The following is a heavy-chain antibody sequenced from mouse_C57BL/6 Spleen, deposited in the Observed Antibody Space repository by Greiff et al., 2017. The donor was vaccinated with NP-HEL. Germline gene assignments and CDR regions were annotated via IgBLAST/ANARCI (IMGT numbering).Heavy chain of an antibody. J-gene: IGHJ4*01. Sequence: VQLKESGPELVKPGASVKISCKASGYTFTDYYMNWVKQSHGKSLEWIGDINPNNGGTSYNQKFKGKATLTVDKSSSTAYMELRSLTSEDSAVYYCAPYYYGSTYAMDYWGQGTSVTVSS. CDR2: INPNNGGT. CDR1: GYTFTDYY. D-gene: IGHD1-1*01. CDR3: APYYYGSTYAMDY. V-gene: IGHV1-26*01.